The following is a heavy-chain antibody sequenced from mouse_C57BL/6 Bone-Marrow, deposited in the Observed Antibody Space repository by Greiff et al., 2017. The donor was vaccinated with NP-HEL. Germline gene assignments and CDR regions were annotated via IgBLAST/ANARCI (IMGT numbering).Heavy chain of an antibody. Sequence: VKLQQSGAELARPGASVKLSCKASGYTFTSYGISWVKQRTGQGLEWIGEIYPRSGNTYYNEKFKGKATLTADRSSSTAYMELRSLTSEDSAVYFCARYHYYGSSLYWYFDVWGTGTTVTVSS. V-gene: IGHV1-81*01. CDR3: ARYHYYGSSLYWYFDV. J-gene: IGHJ1*03. D-gene: IGHD1-1*01. CDR1: GYTFTSYG. CDR2: IYPRSGNT.